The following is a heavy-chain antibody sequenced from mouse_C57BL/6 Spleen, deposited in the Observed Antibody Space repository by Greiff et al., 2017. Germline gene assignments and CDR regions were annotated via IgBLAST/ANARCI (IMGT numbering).Heavy chain of an antibody. D-gene: IGHD2-5*01. CDR2: IDPSDGYT. CDR3: AGGSNPSSFDD. Sequence: QVQLQQPGAELVKPGASVKLSCKASGYTFTSYWMQWVKQRPGQGLEWIGEIDPSDGYTNYNQKFKGKATLTVDTSSSTAYMQLSSLTSEDSAVYYWAGGSNPSSFDDWGQGTTLTVSS. CDR1: GYTFTSYW. V-gene: IGHV1-50*01. J-gene: IGHJ2*01.